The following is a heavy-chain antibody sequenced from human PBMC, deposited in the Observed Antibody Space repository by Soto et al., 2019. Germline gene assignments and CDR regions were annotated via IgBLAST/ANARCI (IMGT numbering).Heavy chain of an antibody. CDR2: IGTAGDP. D-gene: IGHD3-3*01. J-gene: IGHJ6*02. Sequence: PGGSLRLSCAASGFTFSSYDMHWVRQATGKGLEWVSAIGTAGDPYYPGSVKGRFTISRENAKNSLYLQMNSLRAGDTAVYYCARAGHYDFWSGYQAGCMDVWGQGTTVTVSS. CDR1: GFTFSSYD. V-gene: IGHV3-13*05. CDR3: ARAGHYDFWSGYQAGCMDV.